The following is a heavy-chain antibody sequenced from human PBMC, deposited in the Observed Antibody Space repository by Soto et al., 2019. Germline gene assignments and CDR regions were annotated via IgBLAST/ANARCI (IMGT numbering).Heavy chain of an antibody. Sequence: GGSLRLSCAASGFTFSGYEMNWVRQAPGKGLEWVSGISDSGGSTYYADSVKGRFTISRDNSKNTLYLQMNSLRAEDTAVYYCAKGTYYYGSAPYYFDYWGQGTLVTVSS. D-gene: IGHD3-10*01. CDR3: AKGTYYYGSAPYYFDY. V-gene: IGHV3-23*01. J-gene: IGHJ4*02. CDR2: ISDSGGST. CDR1: GFTFSGYE.